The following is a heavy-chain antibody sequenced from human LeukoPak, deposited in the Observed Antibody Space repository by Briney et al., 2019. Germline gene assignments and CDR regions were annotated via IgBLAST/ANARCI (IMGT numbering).Heavy chain of an antibody. CDR1: GFTFSSYA. CDR2: ISGSGGST. V-gene: IGHV3-23*01. J-gene: IGHJ4*02. D-gene: IGHD1-26*01. Sequence: GGSLRLSCAASGFTFSSYAMSWVRQAPGKGLEWVSAISGSGGSTYYADSVKGRFTISRDNSKNTLYLQMNSLRAEDTAVYYCAKGREWEPLNPYDYWGQGTLVTVSS. CDR3: AKGREWEPLNPYDY.